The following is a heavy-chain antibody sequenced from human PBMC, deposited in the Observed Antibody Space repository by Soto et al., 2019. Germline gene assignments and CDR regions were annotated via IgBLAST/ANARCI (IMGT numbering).Heavy chain of an antibody. CDR3: AADRFKNKDYGFWSGYENKDFDY. V-gene: IGHV1-58*01. CDR1: GFTFTSSA. Sequence: SVKVSCKASGFTFTSSAVQWVRQARGQRLEWVGWIVVGSGKTNYAQKFQERVTITRDMSTSTAYMELSSLRSEDMAVYYCAADRFKNKDYGFWSGYENKDFDYWGQGTLVTVSS. D-gene: IGHD3-3*01. J-gene: IGHJ4*02. CDR2: IVVGSGKT.